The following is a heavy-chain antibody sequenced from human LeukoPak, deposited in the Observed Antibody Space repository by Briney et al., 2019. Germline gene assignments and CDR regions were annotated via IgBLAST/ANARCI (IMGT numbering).Heavy chain of an antibody. CDR3: AITLLPSTGYY. D-gene: IGHD4-17*01. CDR1: GISFSDYY. Sequence: GGSLRLSCAASGISFSDYYMSWIRQAPGKGLEWLSYISSSSGHISYADSVKGRFTISRGNAKNSVCLQMDTLRAEDTAMYYCAITLLPSTGYYWGQGTLVTVSS. V-gene: IGHV3-11*01. CDR2: ISSSSGHI. J-gene: IGHJ4*02.